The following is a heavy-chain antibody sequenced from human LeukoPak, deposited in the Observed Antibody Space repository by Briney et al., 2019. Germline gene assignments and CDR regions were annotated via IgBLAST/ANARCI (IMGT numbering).Heavy chain of an antibody. J-gene: IGHJ4*02. CDR1: GFIFSSSW. V-gene: IGHV3-7*01. D-gene: IGHD3-10*01. CDR3: ARMLVYNSGGEAFDC. Sequence: GGSLRLSCAASGFIFSSSWMSWVRQAPGRGLEWVANIKVDGSEKYYVDSVKGRFTISRDNAKNSLYLQMNSLRAEDTAVYYCARMLVYNSGGEAFDCWGQGTLVTVSS. CDR2: IKVDGSEK.